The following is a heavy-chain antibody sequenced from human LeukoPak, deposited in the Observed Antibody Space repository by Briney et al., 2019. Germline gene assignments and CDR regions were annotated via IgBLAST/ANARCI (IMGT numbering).Heavy chain of an antibody. Sequence: SETLSLTCTVSGGSISSYHWSWIRQPPGKGLEWIGYIYYSGSTNYNPSLKSRVTVSVDTSKNQFSLKLSSVTAADTAVYYCARQGGGFWYFDLWGRGTLVTVSS. CDR1: GGSISSYH. CDR3: ARQGGGFWYFDL. J-gene: IGHJ2*01. V-gene: IGHV4-59*08. D-gene: IGHD6-25*01. CDR2: IYYSGST.